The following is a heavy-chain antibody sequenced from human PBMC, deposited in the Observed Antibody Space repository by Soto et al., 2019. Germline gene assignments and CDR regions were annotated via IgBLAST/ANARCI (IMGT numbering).Heavy chain of an antibody. Sequence: GGSLRLSCAASGFPFSSYSMNWVRQAPGKGLEWVSSISSSSSYIYYADSVKGRFTISRDNAKNSLYLQMNSLRAEDTAVYYCTRHSEDTAMVWAANYWGQGTLVTVSS. CDR3: TRHSEDTAMVWAANY. CDR1: GFPFSSYS. D-gene: IGHD5-18*01. J-gene: IGHJ4*02. V-gene: IGHV3-21*01. CDR2: ISSSSSYI.